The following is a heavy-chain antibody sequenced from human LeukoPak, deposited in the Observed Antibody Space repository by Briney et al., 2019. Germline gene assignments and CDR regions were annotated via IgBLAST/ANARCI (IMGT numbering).Heavy chain of an antibody. D-gene: IGHD2-2*01. J-gene: IGHJ4*02. CDR2: ISRSGGST. V-gene: IGHV3-23*01. Sequence: GGSLRLSCAASGFTFSSYGMTWVRQAPGKGLEWVSAISRSGGSTYYADSVKGRFTISRDNSKNTLHLLMNSLRAEDTAVYYCAKDSLRTLPAASFDFWGQGTLVTVSS. CDR3: AKDSLRTLPAASFDF. CDR1: GFTFSSYG.